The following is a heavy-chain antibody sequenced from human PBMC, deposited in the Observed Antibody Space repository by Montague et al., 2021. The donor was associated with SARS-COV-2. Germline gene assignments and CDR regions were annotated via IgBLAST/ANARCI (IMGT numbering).Heavy chain of an antibody. CDR2: IYDGGAV. CDR1: GGSITGYY. CDR3: VGDHPYGGPRGAYDI. D-gene: IGHD4-23*01. V-gene: IGHV4-59*01. J-gene: IGHJ3*02. Sequence: SETLSLTCTVSGGSITGYYWSWLRRSPGKGLEWIAYIYDGGAVNYNPSLGSRVTISTDTSKNQLSLKVNSVTAADTAVHYCVGDHPYGGPRGAYDIWGQGTVVTVSS.